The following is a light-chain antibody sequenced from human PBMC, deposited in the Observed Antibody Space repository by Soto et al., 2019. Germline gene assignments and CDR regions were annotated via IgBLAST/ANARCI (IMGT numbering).Light chain of an antibody. V-gene: IGLV2-11*01. CDR3: CSYAGSYTYV. J-gene: IGLJ1*01. CDR2: DVT. CDR1: TSDVGNYEY. Sequence: QSALTQPRSVSGSPGQSVTISCTGTTSDVGNYEYVSWYQQHPDKAPKLMIYDVTKRPSGVPDRFSGSKSGNTASLTISGLQAEDEADYYCCSYAGSYTYVFGIGTKLTVL.